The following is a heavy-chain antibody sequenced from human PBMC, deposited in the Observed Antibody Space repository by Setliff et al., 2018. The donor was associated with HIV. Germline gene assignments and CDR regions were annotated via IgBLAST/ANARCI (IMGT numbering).Heavy chain of an antibody. D-gene: IGHD3-22*01. Sequence: GESLRLSCAASGFVFSTYWMSWVRQAPGKGPEWVANIKTDGSEKYYVDSVRGRFTISRDNAKNSLYLQMNSLRVEDTAVYFCAGSRGYFVQADWGQGTLVTVSS. CDR1: GFVFSTYW. J-gene: IGHJ4*02. V-gene: IGHV3-7*01. CDR2: IKTDGSEK. CDR3: AGSRGYFVQAD.